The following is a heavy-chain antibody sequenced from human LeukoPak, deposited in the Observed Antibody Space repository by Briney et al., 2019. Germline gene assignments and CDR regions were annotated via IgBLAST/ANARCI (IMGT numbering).Heavy chain of an antibody. CDR2: IKRDGSEK. CDR3: ARGCSGGSCYDY. J-gene: IGHJ4*02. D-gene: IGHD2-15*01. CDR1: GFTFSSYW. V-gene: IGHV3-7*05. Sequence: GGSLRLSCAASGFTFSSYWMSWVRQAPGKGLEWVANIKRDGSEKYYVDSVKGRLTISRDNAENSLYLQMNSLRAEDTAVYYCARGCSGGSCYDYWGQGTLVTVSS.